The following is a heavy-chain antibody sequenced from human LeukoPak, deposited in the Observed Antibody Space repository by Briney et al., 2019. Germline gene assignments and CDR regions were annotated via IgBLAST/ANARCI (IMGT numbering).Heavy chain of an antibody. CDR3: ARGERITMIVVAPDYFDY. V-gene: IGHV1-18*01. Sequence: GASVKVSCKASGYTFTSYGISWVRQAPGQGLEWMGWISAYNGNTNYAQKLQGRVTMTTDTSTSTAYMELRSLRSDDTAVYYCARGERITMIVVAPDYFDYWGQGTLVTVSS. CDR1: GYTFTSYG. J-gene: IGHJ4*02. D-gene: IGHD3-22*01. CDR2: ISAYNGNT.